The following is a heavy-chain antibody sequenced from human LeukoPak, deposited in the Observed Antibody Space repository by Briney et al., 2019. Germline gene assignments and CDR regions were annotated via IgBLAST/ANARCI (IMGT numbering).Heavy chain of an antibody. J-gene: IGHJ4*02. D-gene: IGHD6-19*01. Sequence: ASVKVSCKASGYAFTRHYMHWVRQAPGQGLEWMGLINPSGSSAIYAQKFQGRVTMTEDTSTDTAYMELSSLRSEDTAVYYCATGLRAGTDYWGQGTLVTVSS. V-gene: IGHV1-46*01. CDR3: ATGLRAGTDY. CDR1: GYAFTRHY. CDR2: INPSGSSA.